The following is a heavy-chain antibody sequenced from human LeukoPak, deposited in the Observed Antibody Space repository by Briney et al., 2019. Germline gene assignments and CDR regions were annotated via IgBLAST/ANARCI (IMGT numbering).Heavy chain of an antibody. D-gene: IGHD3-10*01. Sequence: PSETLSLTCAVYGGSSSGYYWSWIRQPPGKGLEWIGEINHSGSTNYNPSLKSRVTISVDTSKNQFSLKLSSVTAADTAVYYCARGSPSHYGSGSYYTWWFDPWGQGTLVTVSS. CDR3: ARGSPSHYGSGSYYTWWFDP. CDR1: GGSSSGYY. CDR2: INHSGST. V-gene: IGHV4-34*01. J-gene: IGHJ5*02.